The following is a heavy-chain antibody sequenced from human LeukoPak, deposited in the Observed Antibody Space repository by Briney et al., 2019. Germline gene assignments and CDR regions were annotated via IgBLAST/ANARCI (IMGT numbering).Heavy chain of an antibody. CDR1: GFTFSSYS. J-gene: IGHJ6*03. CDR2: ISSSSSTI. CDR3: ARDGGYSYGYGYYYYMDV. D-gene: IGHD5-18*01. V-gene: IGHV3-48*01. Sequence: GGSLRLSCAASGFTFSSYSMNWVRQAPGKGLEWVSYISSSSSTIYYADSVKGRFTISRDNAKNSLYLQMNSLRAEDTAVYYCARDGGYSYGYGYYYYMDVWGKGTTVTVSS.